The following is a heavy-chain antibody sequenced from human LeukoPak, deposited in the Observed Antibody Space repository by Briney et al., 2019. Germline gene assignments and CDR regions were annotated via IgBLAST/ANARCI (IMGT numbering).Heavy chain of an antibody. CDR3: ARRRKKTNWNYGNWFDP. CDR2: INHSGGT. CDR1: GGSFSGYY. V-gene: IGHV4-34*01. Sequence: PSETLSLTCAVYGGSFSGYYWSWIRQPPGKGLEWIGEINHSGGTNYNPSLKSRVTISVDTSKNQFSLKLSSVTAADTAVYYCARRRKKTNWNYGNWFDPWGQGTLVTVSS. J-gene: IGHJ5*02. D-gene: IGHD1-7*01.